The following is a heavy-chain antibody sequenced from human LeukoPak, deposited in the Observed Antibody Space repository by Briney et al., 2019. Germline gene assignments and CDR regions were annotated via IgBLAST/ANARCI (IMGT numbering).Heavy chain of an antibody. J-gene: IGHJ4*02. Sequence: ASVKVSCKASGYTFTGYYMHWVRQAPGQEFEWMGWINPNSGGTNYAQKFQGRVTMTRDTSISTAYMELSRLRSDDTAVYYCAFGGSSGGYYFDYWGQGTLVTVSS. V-gene: IGHV1-2*02. CDR2: INPNSGGT. CDR3: AFGGSSGGYYFDY. D-gene: IGHD1-26*01. CDR1: GYTFTGYY.